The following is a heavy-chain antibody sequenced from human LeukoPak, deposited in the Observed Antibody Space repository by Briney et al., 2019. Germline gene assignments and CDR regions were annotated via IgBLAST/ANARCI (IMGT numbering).Heavy chain of an antibody. J-gene: IGHJ4*02. Sequence: ASVKVSCKASGYTFTSYGISWVRQAPGQGLEWMGWISAYNGNTNYAQKLQGRVTMTTDTCTSTAYMELRSLRSDDTAVYYCARDNAIFGVVGFDYWGQGTLVTVSS. V-gene: IGHV1-18*01. CDR3: ARDNAIFGVVGFDY. CDR1: GYTFTSYG. D-gene: IGHD3-3*01. CDR2: ISAYNGNT.